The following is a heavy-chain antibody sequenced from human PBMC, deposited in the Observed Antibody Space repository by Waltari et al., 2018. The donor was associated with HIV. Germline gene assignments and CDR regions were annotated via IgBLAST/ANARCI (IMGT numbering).Heavy chain of an antibody. CDR1: GYTFTSYG. Sequence: QVHLVESVPEVTSPAASVSLSCKASGYTFTSYGFSWMREAPGQGLEWMGWISTYDGNTNYAQKLHGRVIMTTDTSTSIAYMEMRSLRADESAVYYCAKVGDSLFEQPFDSWGQGTLVTVSS. J-gene: IGHJ4*02. CDR2: ISTYDGNT. CDR3: AKVGDSLFEQPFDS. D-gene: IGHD2-21*02. V-gene: IGHV1-18*01.